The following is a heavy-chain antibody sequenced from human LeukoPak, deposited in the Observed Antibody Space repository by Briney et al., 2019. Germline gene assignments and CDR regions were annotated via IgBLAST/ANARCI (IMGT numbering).Heavy chain of an antibody. CDR3: ARGSYYYDNSGYFPPLDH. Sequence: PSETLPLTCTVSGGSLTNANYYWSWIRQHPGRGLEWIGYIYFSGSTHYNPSLKSRVTMSVDTSRNQFSLQLTSVTAADTAVYYCARGSYYYDNSGYFPPLDHWGQGTLVTVSS. CDR2: IYFSGST. J-gene: IGHJ4*02. CDR1: GGSLTNANYY. D-gene: IGHD3-22*01. V-gene: IGHV4-31*03.